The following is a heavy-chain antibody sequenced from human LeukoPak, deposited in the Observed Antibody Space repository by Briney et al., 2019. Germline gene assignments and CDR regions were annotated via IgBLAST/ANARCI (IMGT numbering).Heavy chain of an antibody. Sequence: SETLSLTCTVSGGSISSYYWSWIRQPPGKGLEWIGYIYYSGSTNYNPSLKSRVTISVDTSKNQFSLKLSSVTAADTAVYYCAGSLGYCTSNVCYLKYWGQGTLVTVSS. J-gene: IGHJ4*02. V-gene: IGHV4-59*01. CDR3: AGSLGYCTSNVCYLKY. CDR1: GGSISSYY. CDR2: IYYSGST. D-gene: IGHD2-8*01.